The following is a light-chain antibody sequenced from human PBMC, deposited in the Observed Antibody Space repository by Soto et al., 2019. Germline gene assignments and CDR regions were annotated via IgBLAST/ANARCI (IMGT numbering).Light chain of an antibody. CDR3: QQYGSSPYT. J-gene: IGKJ2*01. CDR2: VAS. Sequence: EIVLTQSPGTLSLSPGERATLSCRASQSVSSSYLAWYQQKPGQAPRLLIYVASSRATGIPDRFSGSGSGTDFTLSISRLEPEDFAGYYCQQYGSSPYTFGQGTKREIK. CDR1: QSVSSSY. V-gene: IGKV3-20*01.